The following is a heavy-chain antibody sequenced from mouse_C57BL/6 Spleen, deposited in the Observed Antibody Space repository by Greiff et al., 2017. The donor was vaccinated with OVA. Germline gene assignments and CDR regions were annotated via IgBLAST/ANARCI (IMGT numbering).Heavy chain of an antibody. CDR2: IWSDGST. J-gene: IGHJ4*01. V-gene: IGHV2-6-1*01. CDR3: ARHLDPILYYGSSYDYAMDY. D-gene: IGHD1-1*01. Sequence: QVQLKESGPGLVAPSQSLSITCTVSGFSLTSYGVHWVRQPPGKGLEWLVVIWSDGSTTYNSALKSRLSISKDNSKSQVFVKMNSLQTDDTAMYYCARHLDPILYYGSSYDYAMDYWGQGTSVTVSS. CDR1: GFSLTSYG.